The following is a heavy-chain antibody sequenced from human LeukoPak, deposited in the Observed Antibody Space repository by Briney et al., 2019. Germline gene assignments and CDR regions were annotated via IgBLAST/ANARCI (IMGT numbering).Heavy chain of an antibody. V-gene: IGHV3-66*01. CDR1: GFTVSSNY. CDR2: IYSGGST. CDR3: ARGTPLGGTKFDY. Sequence: GGSLRLSCAASGFTVSSNYMSWVRQAPGKGLEWVSVIYSGGSTYYADSVKGRFTISRDNSKNTLYLQMNSLRAEDTAVYYCARGTPLGGTKFDYWGQGTLVTVSS. D-gene: IGHD1-14*01. J-gene: IGHJ4*02.